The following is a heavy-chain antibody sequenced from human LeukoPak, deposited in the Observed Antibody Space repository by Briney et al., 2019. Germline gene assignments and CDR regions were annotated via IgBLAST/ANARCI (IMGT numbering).Heavy chain of an antibody. D-gene: IGHD4-23*01. V-gene: IGHV1-46*01. Sequence: GASVTVSCKASGYTFTSYYMHWVRQAPGQGLEWMGIINPSGGSTSYAQKFQGRVTMTRDTSTSTVYMELSSLRSEDTAVYYCARDITVELPGGYFDYWGQGTLVTVSS. CDR2: INPSGGST. CDR3: ARDITVELPGGYFDY. CDR1: GYTFTSYY. J-gene: IGHJ4*02.